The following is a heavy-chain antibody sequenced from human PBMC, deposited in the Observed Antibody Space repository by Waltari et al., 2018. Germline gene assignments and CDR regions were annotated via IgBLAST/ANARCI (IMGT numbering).Heavy chain of an antibody. Sequence: QVQLVQSGAEVKKPGASVQVSCKASGYTFTGYYLHWVRPAPGQGLEWMGWINPNSGGTNDAQKFQGWVTMTRDTSISTAYMELSRLRSDDTAVYYCARGLHSSSWLPWFDPWGQGTLVTVSS. V-gene: IGHV1-2*04. CDR2: INPNSGGT. CDR1: GYTFTGYY. J-gene: IGHJ5*02. CDR3: ARGLHSSSWLPWFDP. D-gene: IGHD6-13*01.